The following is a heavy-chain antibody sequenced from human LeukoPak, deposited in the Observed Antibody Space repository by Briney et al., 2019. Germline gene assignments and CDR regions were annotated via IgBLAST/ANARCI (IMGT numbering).Heavy chain of an antibody. CDR2: ISSSGRII. CDR3: ARGHHSMDV. J-gene: IGHJ6*02. Sequence: PGGSLRLSCAASGFTFSSYEMNWVRQAPGKGLEWVSDISSSGRIIYYADSVKGRFTISRDNAKNSLYLQMNSLRAEDTAVYYCARGHHSMDVWGQGTTVTVS. D-gene: IGHD1-14*01. V-gene: IGHV3-48*03. CDR1: GFTFSSYE.